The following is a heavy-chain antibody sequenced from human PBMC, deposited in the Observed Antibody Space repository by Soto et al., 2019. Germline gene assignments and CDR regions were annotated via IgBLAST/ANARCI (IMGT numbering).Heavy chain of an antibody. Sequence: GGSLRLSCAASGFTFSSYWMHWVRQAPGKGLVWVSRINSDGSSTSYADSVKGRFTISRDNAKNTLYLQMNSLRAEDTAVYYCASSDIAVAGTGLRGAFDIWGQGTMVTVSS. CDR2: INSDGSST. CDR1: GFTFSSYW. J-gene: IGHJ3*02. D-gene: IGHD6-19*01. CDR3: ASSDIAVAGTGLRGAFDI. V-gene: IGHV3-74*01.